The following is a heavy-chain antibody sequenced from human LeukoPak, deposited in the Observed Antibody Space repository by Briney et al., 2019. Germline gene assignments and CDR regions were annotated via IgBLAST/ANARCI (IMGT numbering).Heavy chain of an antibody. CDR2: INPSGGST. J-gene: IGHJ4*02. D-gene: IGHD5-18*01. CDR1: GYTFTSYY. Sequence: ASVNVSCKASGYTFTSYYKHWVRQAPGQGLEWMGIINPSGGSTSNAHKFQGRVTMTRDTSSSTVYMELSSLRSEDKAVYYCARSYGGYSPHVDYWGQGTLVTVSS. CDR3: ARSYGGYSPHVDY. V-gene: IGHV1-46*01.